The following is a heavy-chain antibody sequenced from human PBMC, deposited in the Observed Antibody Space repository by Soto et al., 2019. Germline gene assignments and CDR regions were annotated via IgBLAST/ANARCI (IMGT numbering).Heavy chain of an antibody. Sequence: SETLSLTCVVSGGSISSSSYYWGWIRQPPGKGLEWIGSMYYSGSTYYNPSLKSRVTISVDTSKNQFSLKLSSVTAADTAVYYCARGLFYYYYMDVWGKGTTVTVSS. J-gene: IGHJ6*03. V-gene: IGHV4-39*01. CDR2: MYYSGST. CDR1: GGSISSSSYY. CDR3: ARGLFYYYYMDV. D-gene: IGHD3-16*01.